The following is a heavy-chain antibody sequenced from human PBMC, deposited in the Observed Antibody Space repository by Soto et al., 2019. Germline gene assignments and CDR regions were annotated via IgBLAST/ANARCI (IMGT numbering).Heavy chain of an antibody. V-gene: IGHV1-18*01. CDR3: ARGGVFFFAAPTNPFDY. D-gene: IGHD3-10*01. CDR2: INAYNGNT. Sequence: ASVKVSCKASGYTFTSYGISWVRQAPGQGLEWMGWINAYNGNTNYSQKFQGRVTITRDTSASTAYMELSSLRSEDTAVYYCARGGVFFFAAPTNPFDYWGQGTLVTVSS. J-gene: IGHJ4*02. CDR1: GYTFTSYG.